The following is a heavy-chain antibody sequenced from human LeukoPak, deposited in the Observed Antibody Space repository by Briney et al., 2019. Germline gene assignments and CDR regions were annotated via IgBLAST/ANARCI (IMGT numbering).Heavy chain of an antibody. CDR2: ISGSGGST. D-gene: IGHD3-10*01. CDR1: GFTFSSYA. CDR3: VKGNLWFGESVNWFDP. V-gene: IGHV3-23*01. J-gene: IGHJ5*02. Sequence: GGSLRLSCAASGFTFSSYAMSWVRQAPGKGLEWVSAISGSGGSTYYADSVKGRFTISRDNSKNTLYLQMNSLRAEDTAVYYCVKGNLWFGESVNWFDPRGQGTLVTVSS.